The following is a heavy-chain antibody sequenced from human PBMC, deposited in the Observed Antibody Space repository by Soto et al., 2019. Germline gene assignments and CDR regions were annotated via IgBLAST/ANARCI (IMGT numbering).Heavy chain of an antibody. J-gene: IGHJ6*02. CDR2: IYYSGST. D-gene: IGHD6-13*01. CDR3: ARGAGYSSSWYKYGMDV. CDR1: GGSISSGGYY. V-gene: IGHV4-31*03. Sequence: QVQLQESGPGLVKPSQTLSLTCTVSGGSISSGGYYWSWIRQHPGKGLEWIGYIYYSGSTYYNPSLKSRVTISVGTSKNQFSLKLSSVTAADTAVYYCARGAGYSSSWYKYGMDVWGQGTTVTVSS.